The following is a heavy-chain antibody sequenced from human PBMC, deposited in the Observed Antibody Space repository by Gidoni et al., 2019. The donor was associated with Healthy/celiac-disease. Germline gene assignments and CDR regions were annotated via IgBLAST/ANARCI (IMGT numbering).Heavy chain of an antibody. CDR1: GYTFTRYY. CDR2: IHPSGGST. CDR3: ARGEEAARLYYYYMDV. D-gene: IGHD6-6*01. Sequence: QVQLVQSGAEVKKPGASVKVSCKASGYTFTRYYMHWVRQAPGQGLEWMGIIHPSGGSTSYAQKFQGRVTMTRDTSTSTVYMELSSLRSEDTAVYYCARGEEAARLYYYYMDVWGKGTTVTVSS. V-gene: IGHV1-46*03. J-gene: IGHJ6*03.